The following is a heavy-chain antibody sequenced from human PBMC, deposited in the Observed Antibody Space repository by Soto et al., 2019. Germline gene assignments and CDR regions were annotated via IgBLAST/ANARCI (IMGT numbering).Heavy chain of an antibody. CDR1: GYTFTSYG. CDR3: ARDGRAAAGTYYYGMDV. J-gene: IGHJ6*02. V-gene: IGHV1-18*04. D-gene: IGHD6-13*01. CDR2: ISAYNGNT. Sequence: ASVKVSCKASGYTFTSYGISWVRQAPGQGLEWMGWISAYNGNTNYAQKLQGRVTMTTDTSTSTAYMELRSLRSDDTAVYYCARDGRAAAGTYYYGMDVWGQGTTVTVSS.